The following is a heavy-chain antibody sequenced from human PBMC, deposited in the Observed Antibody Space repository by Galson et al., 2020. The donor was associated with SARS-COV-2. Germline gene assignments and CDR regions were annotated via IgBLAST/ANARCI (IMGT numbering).Heavy chain of an antibody. CDR2: IYPGDSDT. D-gene: IGHD6-13*01. CDR1: GYRFTSYW. Sequence: GESLKISCKGSGYRFTSYWIGWVRQMPGKGLEWMGIIYPGDSDTRYSPSFEGQVTMSADKSISTAYLQWSSLKASDTAMYYCATTRSSSWLDFDYWGQGTLVTGSP. V-gene: IGHV5-51*01. CDR3: ATTRSSSWLDFDY. J-gene: IGHJ4*02.